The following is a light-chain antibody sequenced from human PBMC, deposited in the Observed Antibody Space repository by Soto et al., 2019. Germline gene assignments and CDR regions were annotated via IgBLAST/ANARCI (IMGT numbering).Light chain of an antibody. CDR1: TGAVTSGHY. J-gene: IGLJ1*01. CDR2: DTS. CDR3: LVIYTGVGEV. V-gene: IGLV7-46*01. Sequence: QAVVTQEASLTVSPGGTVTLTCGSSTGAVTSGHYPHWFQQKPGQAPRTLIYDTSIKHSWTPARFSGSLLGGKAALTLSGAQPEDEADYYCLVIYTGVGEVFGTGTKVNVL.